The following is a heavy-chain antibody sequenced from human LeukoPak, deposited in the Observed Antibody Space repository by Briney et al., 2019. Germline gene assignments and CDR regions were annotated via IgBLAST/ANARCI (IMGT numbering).Heavy chain of an antibody. CDR1: GFTLSSYT. Sequence: GGSLRLSCAASGFTLSSYTMNWVRQTPGKGLEWISYISSVSSSVYYADSVKGRFTIPRDNARTSLYLQMNSLRAEDTAVYYCARDRGTGDAFDIWGQGTMVTVSS. CDR3: ARDRGTGDAFDI. CDR2: ISSVSSSV. J-gene: IGHJ3*02. V-gene: IGHV3-48*01.